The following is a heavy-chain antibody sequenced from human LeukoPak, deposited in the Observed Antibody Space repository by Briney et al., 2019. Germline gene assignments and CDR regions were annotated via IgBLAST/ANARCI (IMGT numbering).Heavy chain of an antibody. Sequence: SETLSLTCTVSGGSISSSSCYWGWIRQPPGKGLEWIGSIYYSGSTYYNPSLKSRVTISVDTSKNQFSLKLSSVTAADTAVYYCARHDSSSYYDSSGYPDYWGQGTLVTVSS. J-gene: IGHJ4*02. CDR3: ARHDSSSYYDSSGYPDY. D-gene: IGHD3-22*01. V-gene: IGHV4-39*01. CDR2: IYYSGST. CDR1: GGSISSSSCY.